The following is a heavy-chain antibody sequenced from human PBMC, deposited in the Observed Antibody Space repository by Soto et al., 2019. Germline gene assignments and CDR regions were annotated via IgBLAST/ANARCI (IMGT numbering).Heavy chain of an antibody. D-gene: IGHD6-13*01. CDR3: ARDLIAAAPSLTWFDP. Sequence: ASVKVSCKASGYTFTSYGISWVRQAPGQGLEWMGWISAYNGNTNYAQKLQGRVTMTTDTSTSTAYMELRSLRSDDTAVYYYARDLIAAAPSLTWFDPWGQGTLVTVSS. CDR2: ISAYNGNT. J-gene: IGHJ5*02. V-gene: IGHV1-18*01. CDR1: GYTFTSYG.